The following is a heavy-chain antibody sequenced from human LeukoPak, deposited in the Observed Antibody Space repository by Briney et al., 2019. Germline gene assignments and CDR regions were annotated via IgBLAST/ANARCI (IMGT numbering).Heavy chain of an antibody. Sequence: SETLSLTCSVSGDSIRNYHWTWIRQSPGKGLEWIGYIHYNGNHYYNPSLETRVTISVDTSKNQFSLKLSSVTAADTAVYYCARAQSKIRYFDWLLDDPYFDYWGQGTLVTVSS. CDR1: GDSIRNYH. J-gene: IGHJ4*02. CDR2: IHYNGNH. V-gene: IGHV4-59*01. CDR3: ARAQSKIRYFDWLLDDPYFDY. D-gene: IGHD3-9*01.